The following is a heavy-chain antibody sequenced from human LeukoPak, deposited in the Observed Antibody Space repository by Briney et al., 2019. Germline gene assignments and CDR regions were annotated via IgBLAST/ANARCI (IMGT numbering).Heavy chain of an antibody. D-gene: IGHD5-18*01. CDR2: ISAYNGNT. J-gene: IGHJ4*02. CDR1: GGTLSNHA. CDR3: AILGDTAMVIDY. V-gene: IGHV1-18*01. Sequence: GASVKVSCKASGGTLSNHAVSWVRQAPGQGLEWMGWISAYNGNTNYAQKLQGRVTMTTDTSTSTAYMELRSLRSDDTAVYYCAILGDTAMVIDYWGQGTLVTVSS.